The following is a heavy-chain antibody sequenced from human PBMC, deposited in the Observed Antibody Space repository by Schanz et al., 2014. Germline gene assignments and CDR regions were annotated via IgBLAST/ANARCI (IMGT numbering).Heavy chain of an antibody. Sequence: QVQLVDSGGDLVKPGGSLRLSCAASGFTFSDYYMNWIRQAPGKGLEWLSYISRDGTTSYYADSVKGRFTISRDNAKNSLYLEMTSLRGEDTAVYYCARENLNWEAFDIWGQGTVVTVSS. J-gene: IGHJ3*02. CDR3: ARENLNWEAFDI. CDR1: GFTFSDYY. V-gene: IGHV3-11*01. CDR2: ISRDGTTS. D-gene: IGHD7-27*01.